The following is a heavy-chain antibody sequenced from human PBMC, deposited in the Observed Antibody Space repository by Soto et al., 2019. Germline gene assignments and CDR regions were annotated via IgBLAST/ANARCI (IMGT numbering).Heavy chain of an antibody. V-gene: IGHV3-7*01. CDR1: GFTISNHW. Sequence: EVQLVESGGGLVQPGGSLRLSCAASGFTISNHWMSWVRQAPGKGLEWVANIKQDGSEKNSVDSVKGRFTISRDNAKNSLYLQMNSLRAEDTAVYYCARGGSYYFYWGQGTLVTVSS. CDR2: IKQDGSEK. CDR3: ARGGSYYFY. J-gene: IGHJ4*02. D-gene: IGHD1-26*01.